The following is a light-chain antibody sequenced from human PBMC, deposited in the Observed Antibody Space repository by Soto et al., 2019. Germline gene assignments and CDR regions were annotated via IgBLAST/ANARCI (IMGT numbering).Light chain of an antibody. Sequence: QSVLTQPPSVSGAPGQRVTISCTGSSSNIGAGYDVHWYQQLPRTAPTLLIYSNNQRPSGVPDRFSGSKSGTSASLAISGLQSEDEADYYCAAWYDSLNGLFCGGTEVTVL. J-gene: IGLJ2*01. CDR1: SSNIGAGYD. V-gene: IGLV1-40*01. CDR2: SNN. CDR3: AAWYDSLNGL.